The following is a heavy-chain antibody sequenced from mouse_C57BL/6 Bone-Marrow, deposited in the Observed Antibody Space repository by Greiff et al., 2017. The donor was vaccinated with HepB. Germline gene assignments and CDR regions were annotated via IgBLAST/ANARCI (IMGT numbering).Heavy chain of an antibody. CDR2: IYPRDGST. Sequence: QVQLQQSDAELVKPGASVKISCKVSGYTFTDHTIHWMKQRPEQGLEWIGYIYPRDGSTKYNEKFKGKATLTADKSSSTAYMQLNSLTSEDSAVYFCASGDYEDGRTYYAMDYWGQGTSVTVSS. V-gene: IGHV1-78*01. J-gene: IGHJ4*01. D-gene: IGHD2-4*01. CDR3: ASGDYEDGRTYYAMDY. CDR1: GYTFTDHT.